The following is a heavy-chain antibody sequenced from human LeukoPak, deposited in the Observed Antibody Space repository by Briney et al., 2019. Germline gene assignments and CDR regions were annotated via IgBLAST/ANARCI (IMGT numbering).Heavy chain of an antibody. CDR3: AGDLGWDEVFDI. CDR1: GFTFSGYW. V-gene: IGHV3-74*01. D-gene: IGHD1-26*01. CDR2: INSDGSST. J-gene: IGHJ3*02. Sequence: PGGSLRLSCAASGFTFSGYWMHWVRQGPGKGLVWVSRINSDGSSTSYADSVKGRFTISRDNAKNTLYLQINSLRAEDAAVYYCAGDLGWDEVFDIWGQGTMVTVSS.